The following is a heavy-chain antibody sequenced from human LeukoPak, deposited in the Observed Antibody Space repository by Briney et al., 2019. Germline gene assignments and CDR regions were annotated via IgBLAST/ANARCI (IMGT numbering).Heavy chain of an antibody. CDR1: GGSISSGDYY. Sequence: SETLSFTCTVSGGSISSGDYYWSWIRQPPGKGLEWIGYIYYSGSTYYNPSLKSRVTISVDTSKNQFSLKLSSVTAADTAVYYCARFYSYASSFDYWGQGTLVTVSS. J-gene: IGHJ4*02. D-gene: IGHD5-18*01. CDR3: ARFYSYASSFDY. V-gene: IGHV4-30-4*01. CDR2: IYYSGST.